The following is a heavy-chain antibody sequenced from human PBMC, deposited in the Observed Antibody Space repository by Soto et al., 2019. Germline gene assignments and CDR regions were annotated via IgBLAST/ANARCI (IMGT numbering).Heavy chain of an antibody. CDR3: VRGIIVVGSYSGLDV. D-gene: IGHD2-15*01. Sequence: GGSLRLSCAVSGFTFSDHYMDWVRQAPGKGLEWVGRTRNKANSYTTDYAASVKGRFTISRDDSKNLLYLQMNSLKTEDTAIYYCVRGIIVVGSYSGLDVWGQGTTVTVSS. V-gene: IGHV3-72*01. J-gene: IGHJ6*02. CDR1: GFTFSDHY. CDR2: TRNKANSYTT.